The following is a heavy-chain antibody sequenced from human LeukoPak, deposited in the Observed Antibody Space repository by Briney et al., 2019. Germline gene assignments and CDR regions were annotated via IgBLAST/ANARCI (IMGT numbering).Heavy chain of an antibody. CDR1: GGSISSSNW. D-gene: IGHD2-15*01. Sequence: SETLSLTCDVSGGSISSSNWWSWVRQPPGKGLEWIGYIHYSESTNYNPSLRSRVTISLDTSKNHFSLKLNSVTAADTAVYYCASPLGGLDLWGRGTLVTVSS. V-gene: IGHV4-4*02. CDR3: ASPLGGLDL. CDR2: IHYSEST. J-gene: IGHJ2*01.